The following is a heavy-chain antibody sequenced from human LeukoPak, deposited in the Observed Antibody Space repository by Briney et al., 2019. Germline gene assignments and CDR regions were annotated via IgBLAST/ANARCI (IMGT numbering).Heavy chain of an antibody. CDR3: ARDRQDYYDSRGYPLDY. CDR2: IKQDGSEK. CDR1: GFTFTNYW. J-gene: IGHJ4*02. V-gene: IGHV3-7*01. D-gene: IGHD3-22*01. Sequence: PGGSLRLSCAASGFTFTNYWMSWVRQAPGKGLEWVANIKQDGSEKYYVDSVKGRFTISRDNAKNSLYLQMNSLRAEDTAVYYCARDRQDYYDSRGYPLDYWGQGTLVTVSS.